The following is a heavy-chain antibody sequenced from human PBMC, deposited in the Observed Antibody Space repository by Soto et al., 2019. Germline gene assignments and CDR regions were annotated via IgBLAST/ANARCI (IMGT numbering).Heavy chain of an antibody. CDR1: GFTFSSYA. V-gene: IGHV3-64*01. CDR3: ARDRREYYYYYYMDV. Sequence: GGSLRLSCAASGFTFSSYAMHWVRQAPGKGLEYVSAISSNGGSTYYANSVKGRFTISRDNSKNTLYLQMGSLRAEDMAVYYCARDRREYYYYYYMDVWGKGTTVTVSS. D-gene: IGHD6-6*01. CDR2: ISSNGGST. J-gene: IGHJ6*03.